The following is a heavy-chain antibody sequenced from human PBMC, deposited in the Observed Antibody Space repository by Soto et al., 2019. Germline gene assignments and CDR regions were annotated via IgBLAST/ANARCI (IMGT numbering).Heavy chain of an antibody. D-gene: IGHD5-18*01. J-gene: IGHJ6*02. CDR1: GGSFSGYY. V-gene: IGHV4-34*01. CDR2: INHSGST. Sequence: QVQLQQWGAGLLKPSETLSLTCAVYGGSFSGYYWSWIRQPPGKGLEWIGEINHSGSTNYNPSLKRRVTISVDTSKNQFSLKLSSVTAADTAVYYCARDASYGRRYMDVWGQGTTVTVSS. CDR3: ARDASYGRRYMDV.